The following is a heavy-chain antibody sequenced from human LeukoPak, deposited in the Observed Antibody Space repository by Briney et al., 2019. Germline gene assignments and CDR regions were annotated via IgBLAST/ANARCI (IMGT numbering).Heavy chain of an antibody. CDR2: INPNSGGT. CDR3: ASEPRMLPPYSRNNYYYYYMDV. Sequence: GASVKVSCKASGYTFTGYYMHWVRQAPGQGLEWMGWINPNSGGTNYAQKFQGRVTMTRDTSISTAYMELSRLRSDDTAVYYCASEPRMLPPYSRNNYYYYYMDVWGKGTTVTVSS. J-gene: IGHJ6*03. D-gene: IGHD1-26*01. V-gene: IGHV1-2*02. CDR1: GYTFTGYY.